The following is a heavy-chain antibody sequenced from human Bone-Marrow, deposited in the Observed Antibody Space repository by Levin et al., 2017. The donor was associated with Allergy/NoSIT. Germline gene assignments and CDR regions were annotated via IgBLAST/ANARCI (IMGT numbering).Heavy chain of an antibody. CDR1: GFMFSSTW. CDR2: IKQDGNEK. V-gene: IGHV3-7*01. D-gene: IGHD5-12*01. Sequence: GGSLRLSCAASGFMFSSTWMTWVRQAPGKGLEWLANIKQDGNEKYYVDSVKGRFTISRDNARRSLHLQMNSLRAEDTAVYYCARDFSGYGLFDYWGQGALVTVSS. CDR3: ARDFSGYGLFDY. J-gene: IGHJ4*02.